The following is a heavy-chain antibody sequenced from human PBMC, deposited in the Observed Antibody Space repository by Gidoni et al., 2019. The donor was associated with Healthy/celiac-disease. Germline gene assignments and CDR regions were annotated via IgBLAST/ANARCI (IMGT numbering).Heavy chain of an antibody. CDR1: GGSISSDY. CDR3: ARDDYTDYGGVDP. D-gene: IGHD4-17*01. Sequence: QVQLQESGPGLVKPSETLSLTCTVSGGSISSDYWSWNRQPPGKGLEWIGYIDYSGGASYNPSLRSRVTISVDTSKNQFSLNLSSVTAADTAVYYCARDDYTDYGGVDPWGQGTLVTVSS. V-gene: IGHV4-59*01. CDR2: IDYSGGA. J-gene: IGHJ5*02.